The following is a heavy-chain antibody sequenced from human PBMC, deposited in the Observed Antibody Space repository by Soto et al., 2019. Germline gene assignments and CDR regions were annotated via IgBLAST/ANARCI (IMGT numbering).Heavy chain of an antibody. CDR1: GYTFTSYD. Sequence: QVQLVQSGAEVKKPGASVKVSCKASGYTFTSYDINWVRQATGQGLEWMGWMNPNSGNTGYAQKFQGRVTMTRNTSISTADMELSSLRSEDTAVYYCAKRDIVVVVAATRPIYYYYGMDVWGQGTTVTVSS. V-gene: IGHV1-8*01. CDR3: AKRDIVVVVAATRPIYYYYGMDV. D-gene: IGHD2-15*01. CDR2: MNPNSGNT. J-gene: IGHJ6*02.